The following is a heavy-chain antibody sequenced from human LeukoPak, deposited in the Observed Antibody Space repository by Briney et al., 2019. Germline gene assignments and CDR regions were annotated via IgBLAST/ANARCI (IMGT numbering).Heavy chain of an antibody. D-gene: IGHD2-2*01. V-gene: IGHV3-15*01. CDR2: IKSKTDGGTT. CDR1: GFTFSNAW. Sequence: GGSLRLSCAASGFTFSNAWMSWVRQAPGKGLEWVGRIKSKTDGGTTDYAAPVKGRFTISRDDSKNTLYLQMNSLKTEDTAVYYCTTADIVVVPAANTRYMDVWGKGTTVTVSS. CDR3: TTADIVVVPAANTRYMDV. J-gene: IGHJ6*03.